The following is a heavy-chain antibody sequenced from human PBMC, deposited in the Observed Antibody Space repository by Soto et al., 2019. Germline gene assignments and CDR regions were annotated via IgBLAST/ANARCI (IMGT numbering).Heavy chain of an antibody. J-gene: IGHJ4*02. Sequence: EVQLLQSGGGLIQPGGSLRLSCAASGFSFSSYAMTWVRQPPGKGLEWVSGMTGYTGETEYADTVKGRFTISRDNSRDPLFLQMDSLRGDDTAVYYCAREDGGGPFDYWGQGALVTVSS. CDR3: AREDGGGPFDY. CDR2: MTGYTGET. V-gene: IGHV3-23*01. D-gene: IGHD3-16*01. CDR1: GFSFSSYA.